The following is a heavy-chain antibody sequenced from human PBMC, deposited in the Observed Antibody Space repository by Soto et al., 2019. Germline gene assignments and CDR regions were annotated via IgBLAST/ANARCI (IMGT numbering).Heavy chain of an antibody. J-gene: IGHJ5*02. CDR1: GGSISSGGYS. V-gene: IGHV4-30-2*01. Sequence: SETLSLTCAVSGGSISSGGYSWSWIRQPPGKGLEWIGYIYHCGSTYYNPSLKSRVTISVDRSKNQFSLKLSSVTAADTAVYYCARGYYCISTSCSTPGIWFDPWGQGTLVTVSS. CDR3: ARGYYCISTSCSTPGIWFDP. CDR2: IYHCGST. D-gene: IGHD2-2*01.